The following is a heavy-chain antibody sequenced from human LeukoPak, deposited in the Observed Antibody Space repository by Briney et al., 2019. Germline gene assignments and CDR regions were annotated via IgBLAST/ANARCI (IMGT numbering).Heavy chain of an antibody. CDR3: TIRWGQWLVGDY. D-gene: IGHD6-19*01. Sequence: PGGSLRLSCVASGFTFSTYAMTWVRQAPGKGLEWVSSMGSNGGTYYADSVKGRFTISRDNSKNTLYLQMNSLRAEDTSVYYCTIRWGQWLVGDYWGQGTLVTVSS. CDR1: GFTFSTYA. V-gene: IGHV3-23*01. CDR2: MGSNGGT. J-gene: IGHJ4*02.